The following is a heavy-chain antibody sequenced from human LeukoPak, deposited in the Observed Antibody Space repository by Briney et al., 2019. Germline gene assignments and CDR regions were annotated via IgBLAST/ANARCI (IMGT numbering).Heavy chain of an antibody. CDR2: ITRGGGST. CDR1: GFPFSTYA. CDR3: ARADWGYQWSQ. V-gene: IGHV3-23*01. D-gene: IGHD6-19*01. Sequence: GGSLRLSCSASGFPFSTYAMSWVRQAPGKGLEWVSMITRGGGSTYYADSVKGRFTISRDNSKNTVYLQMNSLRAEDTAVYYCARADWGYQWSQWGQGTLVTVSS. J-gene: IGHJ4*02.